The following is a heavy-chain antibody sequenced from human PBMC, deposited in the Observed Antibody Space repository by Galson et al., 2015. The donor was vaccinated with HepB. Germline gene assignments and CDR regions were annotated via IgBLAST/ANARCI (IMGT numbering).Heavy chain of an antibody. CDR3: ARVGYSYGYAMGY. V-gene: IGHV3-74*01. J-gene: IGHJ4*02. CDR2: INSDGSST. CDR1: GFTFSSYW. D-gene: IGHD5-18*01. Sequence: SLRLSCAASGFTFSSYWMHWVRQAPGKGLVWVSRINSDGSSTSYADSVKGRFTISRDNAKNTLYLQMNSLRAEDTAVYYCARVGYSYGYAMGYWGQGTLVTVSS.